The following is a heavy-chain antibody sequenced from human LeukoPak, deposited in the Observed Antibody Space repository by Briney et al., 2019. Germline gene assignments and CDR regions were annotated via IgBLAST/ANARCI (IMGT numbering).Heavy chain of an antibody. CDR2: MNPNSGNT. D-gene: IGHD3-3*01. Sequence: ASVKVSCKASGYTFTSYDINWVRQATGQGLEWMGWMNPNSGNTGYAQKFQGRVTITRNTSRSTAYMELSSLRSEDTAVYYCARAGSLEWLWGVGRNKDYYMDVWGKGTTVTVSS. V-gene: IGHV1-8*01. CDR1: GYTFTSYD. J-gene: IGHJ6*03. CDR3: ARAGSLEWLWGVGRNKDYYMDV.